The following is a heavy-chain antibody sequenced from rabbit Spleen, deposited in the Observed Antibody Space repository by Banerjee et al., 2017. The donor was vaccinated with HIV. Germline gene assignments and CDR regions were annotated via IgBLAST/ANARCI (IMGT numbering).Heavy chain of an antibody. CDR3: VRDQAGYAGYGPYYFNL. J-gene: IGHJ4*01. CDR1: GFSFSSSYY. CDR2: IDPVFGTT. D-gene: IGHD7-1*01. V-gene: IGHV1S45*01. Sequence: QEQLVESGGGLVQPEGSLTLTCTASGFSFSSSYYMNWVRQAPGKGLEWIGYIDPVFGTTYYATWVSGRFTISSHNAQNTLYLQLSSLTAADTATYFCVRDQAGYAGYGPYYFNLWGQGTLVTVS.